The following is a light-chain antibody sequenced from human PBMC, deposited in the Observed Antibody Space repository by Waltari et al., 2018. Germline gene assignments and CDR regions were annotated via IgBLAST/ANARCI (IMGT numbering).Light chain of an antibody. CDR2: RDN. J-gene: IGLJ2*01. Sequence: SYVLTQPPSLSVSPGQTATITCSGDELGGKYVSWYQQRPGQSPLLVIFRDNKLHSGRQGRFAASNSGNTATLTISGTQTIDEADYYCQTWASTSAVFGGGTKLTVL. CDR1: ELGGKY. CDR3: QTWASTSAV. V-gene: IGLV3-1*01.